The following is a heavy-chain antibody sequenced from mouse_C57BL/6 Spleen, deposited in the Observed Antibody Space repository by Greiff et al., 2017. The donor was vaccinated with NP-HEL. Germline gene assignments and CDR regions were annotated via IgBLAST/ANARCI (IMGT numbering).Heavy chain of an antibody. D-gene: IGHD2-2*01. V-gene: IGHV14-4*01. CDR3: TTSPSYGYDWAWFAY. CDR2: IDPENGDT. CDR1: GFNIKDDY. J-gene: IGHJ3*01. Sequence: VQLQQSGAELVRPGASVKLSCTASGFNIKDDYMHWVKQRPEQGLEWIGWIDPENGDTEYASKFQGKAAITADTSSNTAYLQLSSLTSEDTAVYYCTTSPSYGYDWAWFAYWGQGTLVTVSA.